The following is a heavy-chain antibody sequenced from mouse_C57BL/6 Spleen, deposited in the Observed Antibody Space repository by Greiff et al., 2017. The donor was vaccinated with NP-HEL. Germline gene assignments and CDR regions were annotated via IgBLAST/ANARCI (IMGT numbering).Heavy chain of an antibody. CDR2: IYPGDGDT. Sequence: VQLQQSGAELVKPGASVKISCKASGYAFSSYWMNWVKQRPGKGLEWIGQIYPGDGDTNYNGKFKGKATLTADKSSSTAYMQLSSLTSEDSAVYFCARKGKTAGYFDYWGQGTTLTVSS. D-gene: IGHD3-2*01. CDR3: ARKGKTAGYFDY. CDR1: GYAFSSYW. J-gene: IGHJ2*01. V-gene: IGHV1-80*01.